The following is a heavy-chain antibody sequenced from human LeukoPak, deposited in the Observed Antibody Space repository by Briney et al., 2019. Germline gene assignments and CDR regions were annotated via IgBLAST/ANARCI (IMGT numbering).Heavy chain of an antibody. CDR1: GFTFSSYW. V-gene: IGHV3-74*01. Sequence: GGSLRLSRAASGFTFSSYWMHWVRQAPGKGLEWVSRMNSDGSITNYADSVKGRFTISRDNAKNTLYLQMNSLRAEDTAVYYCATAGSYRFDYWGQGTLVTVSS. CDR2: MNSDGSIT. CDR3: ATAGSYRFDY. J-gene: IGHJ4*02. D-gene: IGHD1-26*01.